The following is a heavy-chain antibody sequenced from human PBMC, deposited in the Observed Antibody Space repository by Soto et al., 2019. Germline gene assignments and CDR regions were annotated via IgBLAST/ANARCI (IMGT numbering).Heavy chain of an antibody. CDR2: INSDGSRT. CDR3: ARGDGDYYDGNGYLGRH. D-gene: IGHD3-22*01. Sequence: EVQLVESGGGIVQPGGSLRLSCAASGFTFSNHWMHWVRQAPGKGLVWVSRINSDGSRTSYADSAKGRFTISRDNAKNTVYLQMNSLRAEDTAVYYCARGDGDYYDGNGYLGRHWGQGTLVTVSS. V-gene: IGHV3-74*01. CDR1: GFTFSNHW. J-gene: IGHJ4*02.